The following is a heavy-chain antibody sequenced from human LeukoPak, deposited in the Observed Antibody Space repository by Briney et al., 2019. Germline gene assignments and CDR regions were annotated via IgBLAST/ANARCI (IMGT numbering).Heavy chain of an antibody. CDR3: ARVAQYSGYDLDY. CDR1: GCSISSGGYY. J-gene: IGHJ4*02. V-gene: IGHV4-31*03. CDR2: IYYSGNT. Sequence: SETLSLTCTVSGCSISSGGYYWSWFRQRPGKGLEWIGYIYYSGNTYYNPSLKSRVTLSVDTSKNQFSLKLSSVTAADTAVYYCARVAQYSGYDLDYWGQGTLVTVSS. D-gene: IGHD5-12*01.